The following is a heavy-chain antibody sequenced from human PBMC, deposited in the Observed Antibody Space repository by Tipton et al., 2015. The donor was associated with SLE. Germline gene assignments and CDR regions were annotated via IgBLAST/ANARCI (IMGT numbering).Heavy chain of an antibody. CDR2: INQDGSEK. J-gene: IGHJ5*02. Sequence: SLRLSCAASGFTFSRHWMTWVRQAPGKGLEWVANINQDGSEKYYVDSVKGRFTISRDNAKDSLDLQMNSLRAEDTAVYYCARVGLGWFDPWGQGTLVTVSS. D-gene: IGHD3-10*01. CDR1: GFTFSRHW. V-gene: IGHV3-7*01. CDR3: ARVGLGWFDP.